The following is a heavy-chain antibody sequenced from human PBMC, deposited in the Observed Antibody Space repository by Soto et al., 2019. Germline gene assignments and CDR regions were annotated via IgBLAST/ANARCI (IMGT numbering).Heavy chain of an antibody. J-gene: IGHJ3*02. CDR3: ATTFYYDSRRAFDI. Sequence: HVQLQESGPGLVKPSQTLSLTCSVSGGSISSDNTYWTWIRQHPGEGLEWIGHIYYTGTTYYNPSLKSRVIISVAPSKNPFSLNPSSVTAADTALYYCATTFYYDSRRAFDIWGQGTMVTVSS. D-gene: IGHD3-22*01. V-gene: IGHV4-31*03. CDR2: IYYTGTT. CDR1: GGSISSDNTY.